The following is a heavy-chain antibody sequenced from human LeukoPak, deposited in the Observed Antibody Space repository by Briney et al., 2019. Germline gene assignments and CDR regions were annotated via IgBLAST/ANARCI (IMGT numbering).Heavy chain of an antibody. CDR2: ISGSDDGT. V-gene: IGHV3-23*01. CDR3: ARSPGSSWRGSFCYPLDY. Sequence: GGPLSFSCAASGFTFSTYAMSWLRQIPGKGLEWVFAISGSDDGTYYADSVKCRVTISRDDDKNTLYLYMHTLRAEDTAVYFCARSPGSSWRGSFCYPLDYWGQGNLVTVSS. CDR1: GFTFSTYA. J-gene: IGHJ4*02. D-gene: IGHD2-15*01.